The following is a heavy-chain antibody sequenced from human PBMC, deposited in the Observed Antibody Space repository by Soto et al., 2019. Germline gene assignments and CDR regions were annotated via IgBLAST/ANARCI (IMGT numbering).Heavy chain of an antibody. CDR1: GFSLSTSGVG. CDR2: IYWDDDK. Sequence: QITLKESGPTLVRPTQTLTLTCTFSGFSLSTSGVGVGWIRQPPGKALEWLALIYWDDDKRYSPSLKSRLTITKDTSKHQVVLTMPNMDPVDTATYYCAHSRCGGDCLQSYSSHYYYGMDVWGQGTTVTVSS. CDR3: AHSRCGGDCLQSYSSHYYYGMDV. V-gene: IGHV2-5*02. J-gene: IGHJ6*02. D-gene: IGHD2-21*02.